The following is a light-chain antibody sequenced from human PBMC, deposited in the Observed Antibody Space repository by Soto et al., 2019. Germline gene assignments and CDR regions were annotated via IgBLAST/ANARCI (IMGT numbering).Light chain of an antibody. CDR3: QQYENYWT. J-gene: IGKJ1*01. CDR1: QSISSW. V-gene: IGKV1-5*01. Sequence: DIQMTQSPSTLSASVGARVPITCRASQSISSWLAWYQQKPGKAPKLLIYDASTLESGVPSRFTGRGSGTEFTLTISSLQPDDFATYYCQQYENYWTFGQGTKVDIK. CDR2: DAS.